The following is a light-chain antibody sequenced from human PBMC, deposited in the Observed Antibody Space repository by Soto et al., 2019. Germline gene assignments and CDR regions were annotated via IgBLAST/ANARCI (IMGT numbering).Light chain of an antibody. J-gene: IGKJ1*01. CDR3: QQYDKSPPWT. V-gene: IGKV3-15*01. CDR1: QSISIN. CDR2: GAS. Sequence: EVVMTQSPATLSVSPGERVALSCMASQSISINLAWIQQKPGQGPRLLMIGASTRATGVPDRFSGSGSGTEFTLTINSLQSADFATYYGQQYDKSPPWTFGQGTKVDIK.